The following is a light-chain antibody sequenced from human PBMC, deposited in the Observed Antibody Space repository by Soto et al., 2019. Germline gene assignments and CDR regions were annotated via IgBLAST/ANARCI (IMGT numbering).Light chain of an antibody. V-gene: IGKV3-20*01. J-gene: IGKJ3*01. Sequence: ILLTQSPGTLSLSPGESATLSCTASQTPRGHCFAWYRQTPGQAPRLLVYGPSLRAAGIPDRFSGSGSRTEFNLAINRVEPEDFAVYYCHQFGSSPFTFGPGTRVDI. CDR2: GPS. CDR3: HQFGSSPFT. CDR1: QTPRGHC.